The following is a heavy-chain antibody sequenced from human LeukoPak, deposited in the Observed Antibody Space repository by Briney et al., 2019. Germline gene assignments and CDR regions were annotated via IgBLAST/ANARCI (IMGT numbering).Heavy chain of an antibody. CDR3: ARATDYGVNLDN. CDR1: GGSISSYY. V-gene: IGHV4-59*01. Sequence: PSETLSLTCTVSGGSISSYYWSWIRQPAGKGLEWFGYIHYSGSTNYNPSLNRRLTLSIDTTKNQFSLKLTSVTASDTVVYYCARATDYGVNLDNWSQGTLLTVSS. D-gene: IGHD4-23*01. CDR2: IHYSGST. J-gene: IGHJ4*02.